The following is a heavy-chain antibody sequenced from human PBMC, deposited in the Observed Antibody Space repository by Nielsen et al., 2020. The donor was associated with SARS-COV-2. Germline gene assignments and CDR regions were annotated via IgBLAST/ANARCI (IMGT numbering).Heavy chain of an antibody. V-gene: IGHV5-51*01. CDR3: ARWPRGYSYGLSYDYGDYSPYFDY. D-gene: IGHD5-18*01. J-gene: IGHJ4*02. Sequence: VRQMPGKGLEWMGIIYPGDSDTRYSPSFQGQVTISADKSISTAYLQWSSLKASDTAMYYCARWPRGYSYGLSYDYGDYSPYFDYWGQGTLVTRLL. CDR2: IYPGDSDT.